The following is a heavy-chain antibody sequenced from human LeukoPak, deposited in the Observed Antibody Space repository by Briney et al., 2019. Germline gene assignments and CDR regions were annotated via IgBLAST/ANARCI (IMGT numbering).Heavy chain of an antibody. Sequence: PSETLSLTCGISGHFTTRGYYWAWFRQSPGKGPEWIATFFQSEKSFYNASLESRVIMSLDTSKSQFSLNLTSVTAAATAVYYCARVLPVPYLLDSWGQGTHVTVSS. D-gene: IGHD3-10*02. CDR1: GHFTTRGYY. V-gene: IGHV4-38-2*01. CDR2: FFQSEKS. J-gene: IGHJ4*02. CDR3: ARVLPVPYLLDS.